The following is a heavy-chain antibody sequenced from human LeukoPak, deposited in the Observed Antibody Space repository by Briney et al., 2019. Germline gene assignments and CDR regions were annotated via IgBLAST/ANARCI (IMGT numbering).Heavy chain of an antibody. D-gene: IGHD3-22*01. CDR2: ISGSGGST. V-gene: IGHV3-23*01. J-gene: IGHJ4*02. CDR1: GFTFSSYE. Sequence: GGSLRLSCAASGFTFSSYEMNWVRQAPGKGLEWVSAISGSGGSTYYADSVKGRFTISRDNSKNKLYLQMNSLRAEDTAVYYCAKAGGVITTSRVYFDYWGQGTLVTVSS. CDR3: AKAGGVITTSRVYFDY.